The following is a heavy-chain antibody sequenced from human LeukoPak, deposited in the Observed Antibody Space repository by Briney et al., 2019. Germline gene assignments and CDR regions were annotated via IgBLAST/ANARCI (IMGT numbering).Heavy chain of an antibody. V-gene: IGHV3-53*01. J-gene: IGHJ4*02. Sequence: PGESLRLSCAVSGLTVSSNYMSWVRHAPGQGKEWVSAVYSGGSTFYADSVKGRITISRDNSKNTLYLQMNSLRAEDTAVYYCARDPYNSGSSYFDYWGQGTLVTVSS. CDR2: VYSGGST. CDR3: ARDPYNSGSSYFDY. D-gene: IGHD3-10*01. CDR1: GLTVSSNY.